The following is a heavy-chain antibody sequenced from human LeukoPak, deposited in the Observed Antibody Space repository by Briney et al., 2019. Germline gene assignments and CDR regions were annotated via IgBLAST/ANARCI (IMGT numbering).Heavy chain of an antibody. Sequence: GGSLRLSCAASGFTFSSYAMTWIRQAPGKGLEWVANIKQDGSQKYYVDSVKGRFTISRDNAKNSLYLQMNSLRAEDTAVYYCLPLYCNGTGCPLHYWGQGTLVTVSS. CDR1: GFTFSSYA. D-gene: IGHD2/OR15-2a*01. V-gene: IGHV3-7*01. CDR2: IKQDGSQK. CDR3: LPLYCNGTGCPLHY. J-gene: IGHJ4*02.